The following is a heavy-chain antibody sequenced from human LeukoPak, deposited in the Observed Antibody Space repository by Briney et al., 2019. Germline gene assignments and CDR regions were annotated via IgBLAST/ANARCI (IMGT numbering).Heavy chain of an antibody. CDR3: ARDGGSGWFDY. CDR2: IDGSGNT. Sequence: SETLSLTCTVSGASISSYYWSWIRQPAGKGLEWIGRIDGSGNTNYNPSLKSRISVSVDTSKNQVSLKLSYVTAADTAVYYCARDGGSGWFDYWGQGTLVTVSS. V-gene: IGHV4-4*07. J-gene: IGHJ4*02. D-gene: IGHD6-19*01. CDR1: GASISSYY.